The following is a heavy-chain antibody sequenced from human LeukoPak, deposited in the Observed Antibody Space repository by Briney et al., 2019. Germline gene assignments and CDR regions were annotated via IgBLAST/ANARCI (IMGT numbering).Heavy chain of an antibody. CDR2: ISSSSGYI. Sequence: GGSLRLSCAASGFTFSSYSMNWVRQAPGKGLEWVSSISSSSGYIYYADSVKGRFTISRDNAKNSLYLQMNSLRAEDTAVYYCARDRDPGIAVGYFDYWGQGTQVTVSS. CDR3: ARDRDPGIAVGYFDY. V-gene: IGHV3-21*01. CDR1: GFTFSSYS. D-gene: IGHD6-19*01. J-gene: IGHJ4*02.